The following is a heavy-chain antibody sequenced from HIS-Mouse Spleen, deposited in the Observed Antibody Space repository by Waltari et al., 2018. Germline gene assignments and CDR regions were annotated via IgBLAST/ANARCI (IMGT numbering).Heavy chain of an antibody. D-gene: IGHD3-10*01. V-gene: IGHV4-59*08. CDR1: GGSISSYY. CDR2: IDYSGST. Sequence: QVQLQESGPGLVKPSETLSLTCTVSGGSISSYYWSWIRQPPGKGLEWIGYIDYSGSTNYNPSLKSRVTISVDTSKNQFSLKLSSVTAADTAVYYCARLSGSGSLDYWGQGTLVTVSS. CDR3: ARLSGSGSLDY. J-gene: IGHJ4*02.